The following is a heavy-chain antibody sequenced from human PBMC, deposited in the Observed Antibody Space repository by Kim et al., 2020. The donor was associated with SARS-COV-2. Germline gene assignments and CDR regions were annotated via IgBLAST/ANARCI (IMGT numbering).Heavy chain of an antibody. CDR1: GFTFSDHY. J-gene: IGHJ4*02. CDR2: TSNKANSYTT. Sequence: GGSLRLSCAASGFTFSDHYMDWVRQAPGKGLEWVGRTSNKANSYTTEYAASVKGRFTISRDDSKNSLYLQMNSLKTEDTAVYYCVRVIDWGQGTLVTVSS. CDR3: VRVID. V-gene: IGHV3-72*01.